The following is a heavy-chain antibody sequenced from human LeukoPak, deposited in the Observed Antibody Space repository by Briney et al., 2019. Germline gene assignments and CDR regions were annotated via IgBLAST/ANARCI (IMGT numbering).Heavy chain of an antibody. V-gene: IGHV1-46*01. Sequence: SVTVSCTASGYTFTSYYMHWVRQAPGQGLEWMGIINPSGGSTSYAQKFQGRVTMTRDTSTSTVYMELSSLRPEDTAVYYCARAGPSYYYYYGMDVWGQGTTVTVSS. J-gene: IGHJ6*02. CDR3: ARAGPSYYYYYGMDV. CDR1: GYTFTSYY. CDR2: INPSGGST.